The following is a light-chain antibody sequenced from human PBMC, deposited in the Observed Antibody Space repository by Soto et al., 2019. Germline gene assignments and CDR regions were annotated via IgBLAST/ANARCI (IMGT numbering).Light chain of an antibody. V-gene: IGKV1-6*01. CDR1: QAIRYD. J-gene: IGKJ1*01. Sequence: AIQMTQSPSSLSASVGDRVTLTCRANQAIRYDLAWYQQKPGRAPKLMIYAASHLQSGVTARFSGSGSGTDFTLTISTLQPEDFATYYCLQDYGYPRTFGQGTKVEI. CDR3: LQDYGYPRT. CDR2: AAS.